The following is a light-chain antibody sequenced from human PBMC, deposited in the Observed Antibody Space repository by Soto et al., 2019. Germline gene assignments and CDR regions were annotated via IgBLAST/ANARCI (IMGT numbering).Light chain of an antibody. V-gene: IGKV3-20*01. Sequence: EIVLTQSPGTLSLSPGERATLSCRASQSVRNNYLAWYQVRPGQAPSLLIYDASTKATAIPDRISGGGSGTDFTLTITGLEPEDLAVYYCQQYGSSPPFTFGQGTRLEIK. CDR2: DAS. J-gene: IGKJ5*01. CDR3: QQYGSSPPFT. CDR1: QSVRNNY.